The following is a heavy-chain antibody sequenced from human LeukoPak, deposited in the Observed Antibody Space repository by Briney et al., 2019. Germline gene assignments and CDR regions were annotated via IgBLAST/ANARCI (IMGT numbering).Heavy chain of an antibody. J-gene: IGHJ4*02. V-gene: IGHV1-69*04. CDR3: ARIYCTNGVCQFDY. D-gene: IGHD2-8*01. CDR1: GGTFSSYA. Sequence: ASVKVSCKASGGTFSSYAISWVRQAPGQGLEWMGRIIPILGIANYAQKFQGRVTMTRNTSISTAYMELSSLRSEDTAVYYCARIYCTNGVCQFDYWGQGTLVTVSS. CDR2: IIPILGIA.